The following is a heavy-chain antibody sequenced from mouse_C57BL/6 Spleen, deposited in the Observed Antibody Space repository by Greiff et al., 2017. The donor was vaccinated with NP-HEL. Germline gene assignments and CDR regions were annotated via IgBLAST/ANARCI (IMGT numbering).Heavy chain of an antibody. Sequence: QVQLQQSGAELAKPGASVKLSCKASGYTFTSYWMHWVKQRPGQGLEWIGYINPSSGYTKYNQKFKDKATLTADKSSSTAYMQLSSLTYEDSAVYYCARWGIYYDYDEVYYYAMDYWGQGTSVTVSS. J-gene: IGHJ4*01. CDR1: GYTFTSYW. V-gene: IGHV1-7*01. CDR3: ARWGIYYDYDEVYYYAMDY. D-gene: IGHD2-4*01. CDR2: INPSSGYT.